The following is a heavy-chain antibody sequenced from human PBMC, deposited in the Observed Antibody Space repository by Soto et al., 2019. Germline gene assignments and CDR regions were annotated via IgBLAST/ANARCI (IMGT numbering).Heavy chain of an antibody. J-gene: IGHJ4*02. CDR1: GGSISNYY. CDR2: IFSSGST. V-gene: IGHV4-59*08. Sequence: QVQLQESGPGLVKPSETLSLTCTVSGGSISNYYWSWIRQPPGKGLQWIGYIFSSGSTNYHPSLKSRATLSVNTSRNQSALNLNSVTAADTAVYYCGRQRRDFDYWGQGSRVTVS. CDR3: GRQRRDFDY.